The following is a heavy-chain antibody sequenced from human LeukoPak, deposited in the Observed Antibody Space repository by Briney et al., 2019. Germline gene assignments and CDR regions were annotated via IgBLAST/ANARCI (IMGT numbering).Heavy chain of an antibody. V-gene: IGHV3-49*03. CDR2: IRLKAYGGAP. D-gene: IGHD2-21*01. CDR1: GFTFGDYT. Sequence: GGSLRLSCSGSGFTFGDYTVNWFRQAPGRGLGWVGFIRLKAYGGAPEYAASVKGRFTISRDDSKSIAFLQMNNLKTEDTAVYYCTRRSGVIVIFDYWGLGTLVTVSS. J-gene: IGHJ4*02. CDR3: TRRSGVIVIFDY.